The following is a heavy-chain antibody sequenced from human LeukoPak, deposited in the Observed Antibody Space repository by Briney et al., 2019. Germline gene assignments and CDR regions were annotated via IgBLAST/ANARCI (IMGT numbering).Heavy chain of an antibody. D-gene: IGHD5-24*01. CDR2: IENDGSST. Sequence: PGGSLRLSCAASGFTFSSYWMHWVRQAPGKGLLWVSRIENDGSSTNYADSVKGRFTISRDNAKNTLYLQINSLRAEDTAVYYCVRDAWMASTPLDYWGQGTLVTVSS. V-gene: IGHV3-74*01. CDR3: VRDAWMASTPLDY. CDR1: GFTFSSYW. J-gene: IGHJ4*02.